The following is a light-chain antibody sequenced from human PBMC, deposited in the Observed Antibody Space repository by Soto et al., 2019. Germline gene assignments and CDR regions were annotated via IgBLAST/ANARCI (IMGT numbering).Light chain of an antibody. CDR1: RIVSTNY. CDR2: GAS. V-gene: IGKV3-20*01. Sequence: EIVLTQSPGTLSLSPGERATLSCRASRIVSTNYLAWYQQKPGRAPRLLIYGASTRAPGIPDRFSGSGSGTVFTLTISGLEPEDFAMYYCQLYGTSPMYTFGQGTNLEIK. CDR3: QLYGTSPMYT. J-gene: IGKJ2*01.